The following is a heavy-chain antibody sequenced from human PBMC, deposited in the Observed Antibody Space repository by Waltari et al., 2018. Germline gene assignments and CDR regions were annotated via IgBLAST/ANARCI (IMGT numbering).Heavy chain of an antibody. Sequence: QITLKESGPTLVKPTQTLPLTCTLSGFSRSTSGVGVGWVRQPPGQALEWLALIYWNDDKRYSPSLKSRLTITKDTSKNQVVLTMTNMDPVDTATYYCAHSGNYDFWSGYLSDWYFDLRGRGTLVTVSS. D-gene: IGHD3-3*01. CDR1: GFSRSTSGVG. CDR3: AHSGNYDFWSGYLSDWYFDL. CDR2: IYWNDDK. J-gene: IGHJ2*01. V-gene: IGHV2-5*01.